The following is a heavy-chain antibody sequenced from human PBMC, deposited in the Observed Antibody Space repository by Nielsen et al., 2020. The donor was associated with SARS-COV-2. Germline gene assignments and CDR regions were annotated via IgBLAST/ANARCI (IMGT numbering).Heavy chain of an antibody. D-gene: IGHD6-13*01. CDR3: ASTIAAAGTLYYYYGMDV. CDR1: GFTFSSYA. Sequence: GGSLRLPCAASGFTFSSYAMHWVRQAPGKGLEWVAVISYDGSNKYYADSVKGRFTISRDNSKNTLYLQMNSLRAEDTAVYYCASTIAAAGTLYYYYGMDVWGQGTTVTVSS. J-gene: IGHJ6*02. CDR2: ISYDGSNK. V-gene: IGHV3-30*04.